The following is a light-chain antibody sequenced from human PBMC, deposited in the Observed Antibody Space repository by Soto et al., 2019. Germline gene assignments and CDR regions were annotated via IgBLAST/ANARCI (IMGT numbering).Light chain of an antibody. CDR1: SSDVGGYNY. CDR3: KSYTPIKTRQIV. Sequence: SERTRVAYGCSSHGQSSPITKNGTSSDVGGYNYVSWYQQHPGKAPKFMIYDVSNRPSGVSTRFSGSKSGNTASLTISGLQAEDEADYYCKSYTPIKTRQIVCATGPKVTVL. J-gene: IGLJ1*01. V-gene: IGLV2-14*01. CDR2: DVS.